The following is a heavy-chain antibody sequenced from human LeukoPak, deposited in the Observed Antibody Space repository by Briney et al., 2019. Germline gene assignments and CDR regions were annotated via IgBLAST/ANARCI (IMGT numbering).Heavy chain of an antibody. D-gene: IGHD1-26*01. Sequence: SGGSLRLSCAASGFTFSSYAMSWVRQAPGKGPEWVSAISGSGGGTYYADSVKGRFTISRDNSKNTLYLQMNSLRAEDTAVYYCAKVKWELPGRGAFDIWGQGTMVTVSS. V-gene: IGHV3-23*01. CDR3: AKVKWELPGRGAFDI. CDR2: ISGSGGGT. CDR1: GFTFSSYA. J-gene: IGHJ3*02.